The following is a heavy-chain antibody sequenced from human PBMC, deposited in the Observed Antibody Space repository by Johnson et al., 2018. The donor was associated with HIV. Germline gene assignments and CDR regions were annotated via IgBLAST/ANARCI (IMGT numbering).Heavy chain of an antibody. Sequence: VQLVESGGVVVQPGGSLRLSCTASAFTFSNYGMHWVRQAPGKGLEWVALISYDGNNKYYADSVKGRFNISRDNSKNTLFLQMNSLRVEDTAVYYCARVSSGGAFDIWGQGT. J-gene: IGHJ3*02. CDR3: ARVSSGGAFDI. CDR1: AFTFSNYG. CDR2: ISYDGNNK. D-gene: IGHD3-22*01. V-gene: IGHV3-33*08.